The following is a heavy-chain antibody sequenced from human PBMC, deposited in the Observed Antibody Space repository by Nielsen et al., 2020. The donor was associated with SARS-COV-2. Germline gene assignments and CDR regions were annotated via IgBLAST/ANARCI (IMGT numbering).Heavy chain of an antibody. CDR2: ISGSGGST. CDR3: AKPVPYDYGNIFDY. Sequence: GESLKISCAASGFTFSSYAMSWVRQAPGKGLEWVSAISGSGGSTYYADSVKGRFTISRDNSKNTLYLQMNSLRAEDTAVYYCAKPVPYDYGNIFDYWGQGTLVTVSS. D-gene: IGHD4-11*01. J-gene: IGHJ4*02. V-gene: IGHV3-23*01. CDR1: GFTFSSYA.